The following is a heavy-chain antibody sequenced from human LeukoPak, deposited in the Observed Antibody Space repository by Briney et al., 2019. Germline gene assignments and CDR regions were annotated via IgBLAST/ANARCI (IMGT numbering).Heavy chain of an antibody. D-gene: IGHD3-10*01. V-gene: IGHV1-18*04. CDR3: ARVSPLLLWFGELLLTTKYYFDY. CDR2: ISAYNGNT. J-gene: IGHJ4*02. Sequence: ASVKVSCKASGYTFTGYYMHWVRQAPGQGLEWMGWISAYNGNTNYAQKLQGRVTMTTDTSTSTAYMELRSLRSDDTAVYYCARVSPLLLWFGELLLTTKYYFDYWGQGTLVTVSS. CDR1: GYTFTGYY.